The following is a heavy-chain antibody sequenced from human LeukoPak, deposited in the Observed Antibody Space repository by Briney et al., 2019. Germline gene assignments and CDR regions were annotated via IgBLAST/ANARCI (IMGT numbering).Heavy chain of an antibody. CDR1: GGSSSGYY. Sequence: SETLSLTCAVYGGSSSGYYWSWIRQPPGKGLEWIGEINHSGSTNYNPSLKSRVTISVDTSKNQFSLKLSSVTAADTAVYYCASFRSSWYSFFVDYWGQGTLVTVSS. D-gene: IGHD6-13*01. CDR2: INHSGST. V-gene: IGHV4-34*01. CDR3: ASFRSSWYSFFVDY. J-gene: IGHJ4*02.